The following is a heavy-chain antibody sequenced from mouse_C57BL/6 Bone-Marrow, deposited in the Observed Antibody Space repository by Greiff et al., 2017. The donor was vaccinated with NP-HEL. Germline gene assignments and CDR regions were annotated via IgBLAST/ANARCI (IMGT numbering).Heavy chain of an antibody. CDR2: IDPENGDT. D-gene: IGHD4-1*01. CDR3: TTANWAYFDY. J-gene: IGHJ2*01. V-gene: IGHV14-4*01. Sequence: VQLQQSGAELVRPGASVKLSCTASGFNIKDDYMHWVKQRPEQGLEWIGWIDPENGDTEYASKFQGKATITADTSSNTAYLQLSSLTSEDTAVYYCTTANWAYFDYWGQGTTLTVSS. CDR1: GFNIKDDY.